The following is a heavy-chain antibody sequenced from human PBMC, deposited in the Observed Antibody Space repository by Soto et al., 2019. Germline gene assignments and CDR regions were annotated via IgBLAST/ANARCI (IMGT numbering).Heavy chain of an antibody. D-gene: IGHD3-22*01. CDR2: VSPIFGTA. V-gene: IGHV1-69*01. J-gene: IGHJ4*02. CDR3: ARARVPATYYYDTSGYHLFDY. CDR1: GGTFSNYA. Sequence: GDSVKFSCTASGGTFSNYAISWVRQAPGQGLAWMGGVSPIFGTANYAQKFQGRVTITADESTSTAYVELSSLRSEDTAVYYCARARVPATYYYDTSGYHLFDYWGQRSLVTVS.